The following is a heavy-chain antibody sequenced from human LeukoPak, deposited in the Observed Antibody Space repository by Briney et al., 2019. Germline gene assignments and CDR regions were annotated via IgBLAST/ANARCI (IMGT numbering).Heavy chain of an antibody. J-gene: IGHJ4*02. CDR2: FDPEDGET. D-gene: IGHD3-10*01. V-gene: IGHV1-24*01. CDR3: ATEGKMVRGVYTDY. CDR1: GYTLTELS. Sequence: ASVKVSCKVSGYTLTELSMHWVRQAPGKGLEGMGGFDPEDGETIYAQKFQGRVTMTPDTSTDTVYMELSSLRSEDTAVYYCATEGKMVRGVYTDYWGQGTLVTVSS.